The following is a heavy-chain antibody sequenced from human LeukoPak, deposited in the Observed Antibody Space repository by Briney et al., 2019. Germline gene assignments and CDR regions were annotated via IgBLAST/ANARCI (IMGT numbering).Heavy chain of an antibody. Sequence: GGSLRLSCAASGFTFSSYWMSWVRQAPGRGLEWVSSITASGGTTYNADSVKGRFTISRDNSKNTLFLQMSSLRAEDTAVYYCATDLFAGSTGWFDPWGQGTLVTVSS. D-gene: IGHD1-14*01. J-gene: IGHJ5*02. CDR3: ATDLFAGSTGWFDP. CDR2: ITASGGTT. V-gene: IGHV3-23*01. CDR1: GFTFSSYW.